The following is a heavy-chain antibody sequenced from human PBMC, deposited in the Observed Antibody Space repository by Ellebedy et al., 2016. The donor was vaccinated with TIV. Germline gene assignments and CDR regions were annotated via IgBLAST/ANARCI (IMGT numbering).Heavy chain of an antibody. CDR3: ARHACHDSGCLPGRY. CDR2: IYYSGST. Sequence: MPSETLSLTCTVSGGSISSSSYYWGWIRQPPGKGLEWIGSIYYSGSTYYNPSLKSRVTISVDTSKNQFSLKLSSVTAADTAVYYCARHACHDSGCLPGRYWGQGTLVTVSS. CDR1: GGSISSSSYY. V-gene: IGHV4-39*01. D-gene: IGHD3-10*01. J-gene: IGHJ4*02.